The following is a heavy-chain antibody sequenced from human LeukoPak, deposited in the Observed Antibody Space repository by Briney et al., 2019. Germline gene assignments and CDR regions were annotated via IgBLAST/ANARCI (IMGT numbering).Heavy chain of an antibody. CDR2: INSDGSST. CDR1: GFTLSTYW. D-gene: IGHD6-19*01. Sequence: GGSLRLSGAASGFTLSTYWMHWVRQAPGNGLVWVARINSDGSSTNYADSVKGRFTISRDNAKSTLYLQMNSLRAEDTAVYYCARGQWLVSHWYFDLWGRGTLVTVSS. CDR3: ARGQWLVSHWYFDL. V-gene: IGHV3-74*01. J-gene: IGHJ2*01.